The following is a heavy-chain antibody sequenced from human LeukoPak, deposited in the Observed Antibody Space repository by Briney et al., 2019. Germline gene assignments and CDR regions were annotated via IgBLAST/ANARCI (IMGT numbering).Heavy chain of an antibody. CDR2: INPNSGDT. CDR3: ARAQIDYYDFWSGYYGY. V-gene: IGHV1-2*02. CDR1: GYTFTGYY. Sequence: ASVTVSCKASGYTFTGYYIHWVRQAPGQGLEWMGWINPNSGDTNYAQKFQGRVTMTRDTSISTAYMELSRLRSDDTAVYYCARAQIDYYDFWSGYYGYWGQGTLVTVSS. D-gene: IGHD3-3*01. J-gene: IGHJ4*02.